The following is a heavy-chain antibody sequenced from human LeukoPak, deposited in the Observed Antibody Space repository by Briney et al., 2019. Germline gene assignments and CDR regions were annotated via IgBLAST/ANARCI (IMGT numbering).Heavy chain of an antibody. CDR3: ARDGDYVWGSYGLDV. D-gene: IGHD3-16*01. V-gene: IGHV4-4*07. Sequence: SETLSLTCSVSGDSINTYNWNWIRQPAGKGLEWIGRIHTSGKTNYNPSLKSRVTMSVDTSKSEVSLKLSSVTAADTAVYYCARDGDYVWGSYGLDVWGPGTTVTVSS. CDR2: IHTSGKT. J-gene: IGHJ6*02. CDR1: GDSINTYN.